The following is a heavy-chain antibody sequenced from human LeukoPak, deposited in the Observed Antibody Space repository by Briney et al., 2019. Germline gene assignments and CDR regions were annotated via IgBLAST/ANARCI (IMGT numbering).Heavy chain of an antibody. D-gene: IGHD2-15*01. CDR1: GYTFTSYG. J-gene: IGHJ4*02. CDR3: ARDPSCSGGSCYSSFSDY. Sequence: ASVEVSCKASGYTFTSYGISWVRQAPGQGLEWMGWISAYNGNTNYAQKLQGRVTMTTDTSTSTAYMELRSLRSDDTAVYYCARDPSCSGGSCYSSFSDYWGQGTLVTVSS. V-gene: IGHV1-18*01. CDR2: ISAYNGNT.